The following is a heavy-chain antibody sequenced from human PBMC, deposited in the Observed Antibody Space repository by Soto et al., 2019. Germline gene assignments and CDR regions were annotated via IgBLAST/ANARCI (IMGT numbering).Heavy chain of an antibody. Sequence: QVQLVQSGAEVKKPGASVKVSCKASGYTFTSYGISWVRQAPGQGLEWMGWISAYNGNTNYAQKRQGRATMTTDTPTSTAYMELGSLSSDDTAVYYCAGGSFGEFVYYCDYWGQGPLVTVSS. D-gene: IGHD3-10*01. CDR1: GYTFTSYG. CDR3: AGGSFGEFVYYCDY. V-gene: IGHV1-18*01. CDR2: ISAYNGNT. J-gene: IGHJ4*02.